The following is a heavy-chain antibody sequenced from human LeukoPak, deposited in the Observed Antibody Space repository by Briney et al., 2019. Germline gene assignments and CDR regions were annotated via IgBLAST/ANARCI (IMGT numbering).Heavy chain of an antibody. J-gene: IGHJ6*04. D-gene: IGHD4-17*01. Sequence: SQTLSLTCTVSVGSIRRGDYYWSWIRQHPGKGLEWNGYIYYSGSTYYNPSLKSRVTISVDTSKHQFSLKLSSVTAEDTAVYYCARGPFYGDYYYYYGRDVWGKGTTVSVSS. CDR2: IYYSGST. CDR3: ARGPFYGDYYYYYGRDV. CDR1: VGSIRRGDYY. V-gene: IGHV4-30-4*01.